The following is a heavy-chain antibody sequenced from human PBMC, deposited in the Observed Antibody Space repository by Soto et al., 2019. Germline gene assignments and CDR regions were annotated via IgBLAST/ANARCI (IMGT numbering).Heavy chain of an antibody. J-gene: IGHJ5*02. D-gene: IGHD3-22*01. CDR1: GGTFTDLG. V-gene: IGHV1-69*13. Sequence: SVKVSCKASGGTFTDLGLHWVRQAPGQGLEWMGGIIPIFGTPNYAQKFQGRVIITADEFTSTAHMELSSLRSEDAAVYYCARGWDHYDSSGLLTWFDPWGQGTLVTVSS. CDR3: ARGWDHYDSSGLLTWFDP. CDR2: IIPIFGTP.